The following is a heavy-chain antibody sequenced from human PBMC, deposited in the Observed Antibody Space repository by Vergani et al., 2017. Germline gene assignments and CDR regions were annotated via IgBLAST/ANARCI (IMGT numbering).Heavy chain of an antibody. Sequence: EVQLLESGGGLVQPGGSLRLSCAASGFTFSSYAMSWVRQAPGKGLEWVSAISGSGGSTYYADSVKGRFTISRDNSKNTLYLQMNSLRAEETAVYYCARHLITFGGVIVTRSFDYWGQGTLVTVSS. CDR2: ISGSGGST. V-gene: IGHV3-23*01. CDR1: GFTFSSYA. CDR3: ARHLITFGGVIVTRSFDY. J-gene: IGHJ4*02. D-gene: IGHD3-16*02.